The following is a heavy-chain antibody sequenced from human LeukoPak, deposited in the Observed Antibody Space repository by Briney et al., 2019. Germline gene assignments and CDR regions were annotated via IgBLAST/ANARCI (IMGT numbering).Heavy chain of an antibody. CDR2: SRNKANSYTT. V-gene: IGHV3-72*01. D-gene: IGHD1-26*01. CDR1: GFTFSHRY. J-gene: IGHJ4*02. Sequence: GGSLRLPCAASGFTFSHRYMDWVRQATGKGLEWVGRSRNKANSYTTEYAASVKGRFTVSRDDSNNSLYLQMNSLKTEDTAVYYCASSPAGRYTFEYWGQGTLVTVSS. CDR3: ASSPAGRYTFEY.